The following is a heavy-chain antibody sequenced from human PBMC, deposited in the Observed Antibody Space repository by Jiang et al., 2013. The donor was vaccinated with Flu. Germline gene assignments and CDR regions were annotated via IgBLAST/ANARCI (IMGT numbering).Heavy chain of an antibody. CDR2: IYHSGST. CDR3: ARDPLYYYDSSGYYYVDDY. V-gene: IGHV4-4*02. Sequence: GPGLVKPSGTLSLTCAVSGGSISSSNWWSWVRQPPGKGLEWIGEIYHSGSTNYNPSLKSRVTISVDKSKNQFSLKLSSVTAADTAVYYCARDPLYYYDSSGYYYVDDYWGQGTLVTVSS. D-gene: IGHD3-22*01. CDR1: GGSISSSNW. J-gene: IGHJ4*02.